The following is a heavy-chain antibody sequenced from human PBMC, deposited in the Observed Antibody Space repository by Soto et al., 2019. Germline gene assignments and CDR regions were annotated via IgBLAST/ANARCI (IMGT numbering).Heavy chain of an antibody. J-gene: IGHJ1*01. CDR1: GFTFSSYA. V-gene: IGHV3-23*01. CDR3: AKDLVRGYSSGWPPFQH. D-gene: IGHD6-19*01. Sequence: EVQLLESGGGLVQPGGSLRLSCAASGFTFSSYAMSWVRQAPGKGLEWVSAISGSGGSTYYADSVKGRFTISRDNSTNTLYLHMNSMRAEDTAVYYCAKDLVRGYSSGWPPFQHWGQGTLVTVSS. CDR2: ISGSGGST.